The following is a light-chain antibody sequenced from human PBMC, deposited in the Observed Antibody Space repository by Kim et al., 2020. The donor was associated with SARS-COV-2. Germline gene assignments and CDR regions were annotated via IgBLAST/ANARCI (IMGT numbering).Light chain of an antibody. V-gene: IGKV1-39*01. CDR3: QQSNNLYT. CDR1: QSVTTY. Sequence: DIQMTQSPSSLSASVGDRVTITCRASQSVTTYLNWYQQKPRKAPKLLIYAASSLQRGVPSRFSGSGSGTDFTLTISSLQPEDFATYYCQQSNNLYTFGQGTKLEI. CDR2: AAS. J-gene: IGKJ2*01.